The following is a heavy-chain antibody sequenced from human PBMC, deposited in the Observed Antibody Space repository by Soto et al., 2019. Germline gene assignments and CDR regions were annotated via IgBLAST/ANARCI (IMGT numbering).Heavy chain of an antibody. CDR3: ARDGGRHSGGIDY. J-gene: IGHJ4*02. CDR1: GGTFSSYS. CDR2: IIPIFGTA. Sequence: QVQLVQSGAEVKTPGSSVKVSCKASGGTFSSYSFNWVRQAPGQGLEWMGEIIPIFGTANYAQKFQGRVTITADESTSTAYMELSSLRSEDTAVYYCARDGGRHSGGIDYWGQGTLVTVSS. D-gene: IGHD1-26*01. V-gene: IGHV1-69*01.